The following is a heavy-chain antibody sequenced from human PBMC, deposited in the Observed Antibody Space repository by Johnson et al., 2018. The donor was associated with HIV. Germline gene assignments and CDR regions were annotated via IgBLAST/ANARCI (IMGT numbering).Heavy chain of an antibody. J-gene: IGHJ3*02. CDR1: GFTFSDYY. Sequence: VQLVESGGGLVKPGGSLRLSCAASGFTFSDYYMRRIRQAPGKGLEWVSVIYSGGSTYYADSVKGRFTISRDNSKNTLYLQMNSLRAEDTALYYCAKALEGASSDHSPHDAFDIWGQGTMVTVSS. V-gene: IGHV3-66*02. CDR2: IYSGGST. D-gene: IGHD6-6*01. CDR3: AKALEGASSDHSPHDAFDI.